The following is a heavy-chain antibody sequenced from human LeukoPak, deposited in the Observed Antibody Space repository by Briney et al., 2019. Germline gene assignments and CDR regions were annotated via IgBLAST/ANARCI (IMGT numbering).Heavy chain of an antibody. Sequence: ASVKVSCKASGYTFTSYDINWVRQATGQGLEWMGWLSPNSGNTGYAQKFQGRVTITRNTSISTAYMELSSLRSEDTAVYYCARGRKDWNYYYYYMDVWGKGTTVTVSS. CDR2: LSPNSGNT. CDR1: GYTFTSYD. V-gene: IGHV1-8*03. J-gene: IGHJ6*03. D-gene: IGHD3/OR15-3a*01. CDR3: ARGRKDWNYYYYYMDV.